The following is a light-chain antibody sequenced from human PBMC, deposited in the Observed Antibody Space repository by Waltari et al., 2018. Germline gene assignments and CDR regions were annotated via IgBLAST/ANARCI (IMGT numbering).Light chain of an antibody. Sequence: DIVMTQSPDSLAVSLGERATINCKSSQSVLYSSNNKKFLAWYQQKPRQPPRLLIYWASTRESGVPDRFSGSGSGTNFTLTINSLQAEDVAVYYCQQYYTILRTFGQGTKVEIK. J-gene: IGKJ1*01. CDR2: WAS. CDR3: QQYYTILRT. CDR1: QSVLYSSNNKKF. V-gene: IGKV4-1*01.